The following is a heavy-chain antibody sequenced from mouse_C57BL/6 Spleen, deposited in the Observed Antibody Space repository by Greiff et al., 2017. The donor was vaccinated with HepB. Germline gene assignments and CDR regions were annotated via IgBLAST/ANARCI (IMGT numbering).Heavy chain of an antibody. Sequence: VQLQQSGAELAKPGASVKLSCKASGYTFTSYWMHWVKQRPGQGLEWIGYINPSSGYTKYNQKFKDKATLTADKSASTAYMQLSSLTYEDYAVYYCARDTTVVEGAMDYWGQGASVTVSS. CDR1: GYTFTSYW. CDR3: ARDTTVVEGAMDY. V-gene: IGHV1-7*01. D-gene: IGHD1-1*01. J-gene: IGHJ4*01. CDR2: INPSSGYT.